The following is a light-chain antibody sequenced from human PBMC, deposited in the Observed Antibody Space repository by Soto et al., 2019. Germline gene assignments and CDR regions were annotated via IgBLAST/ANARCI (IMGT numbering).Light chain of an antibody. Sequence: EIVLAQSPGTLSFSRGERGTLSCRAIQSVTNSSLAWYQHKPGQAPSLIIYGASRRATGIPDRFSGSGSGTDFTLTISRLEPEDFAVYYCQQYGSSPPVTCGGGTKVDIK. CDR3: QQYGSSPPVT. V-gene: IGKV3-20*01. CDR2: GAS. CDR1: QSVTNSS. J-gene: IGKJ4*01.